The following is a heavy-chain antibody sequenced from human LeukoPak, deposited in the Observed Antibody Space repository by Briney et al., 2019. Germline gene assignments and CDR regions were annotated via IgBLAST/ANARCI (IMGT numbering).Heavy chain of an antibody. CDR2: IYYSGST. V-gene: IGHV4-39*07. CDR1: GGSISSSSYY. CDR3: AAYYYDSSGYHPFDY. Sequence: SETLSLTCTVSGGSISSSSYYWGWIRQPPGKGLEWIGSIYYSGSTYYNPSLKSRVTISVDTSKNQFSLKLSSVTAADTAVYYCAAYYYDSSGYHPFDYWGQGTLVTVSS. J-gene: IGHJ4*02. D-gene: IGHD3-22*01.